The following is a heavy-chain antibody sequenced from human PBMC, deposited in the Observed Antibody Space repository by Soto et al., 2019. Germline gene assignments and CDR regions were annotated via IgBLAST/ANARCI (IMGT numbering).Heavy chain of an antibody. J-gene: IGHJ6*02. V-gene: IGHV4-34*01. CDR2: INHSGST. CDR3: ARVPFDYYGSGSYYQGQNYYYYGMDV. D-gene: IGHD3-10*01. CDR1: GGSFSGYY. Sequence: SETLSLTCAVYGGSFSGYYWSWIRQPPGKGLEWIGEINHSGSTNYNPSVQSRVTISVDTSKNQFSLKLSSVTAADTAVYYWARVPFDYYGSGSYYQGQNYYYYGMDVWGQGTTVTVSS.